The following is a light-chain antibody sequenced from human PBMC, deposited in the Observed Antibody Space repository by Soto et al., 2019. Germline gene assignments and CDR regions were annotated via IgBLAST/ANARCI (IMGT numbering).Light chain of an antibody. CDR3: QTWDTGARVV. Sequence: QPVLTQSPSASASLGASVKLTCTLSSGHSSYAIAWHQQQPEKGPRYLMKLSSDGSHSKGDGIPDRFSGSSSGAERYLTISSLQSEDEADYYCQTWDTGARVVFGGGTNVTVL. J-gene: IGLJ2*01. CDR1: SGHSSYA. CDR2: LSSDGSH. V-gene: IGLV4-69*01.